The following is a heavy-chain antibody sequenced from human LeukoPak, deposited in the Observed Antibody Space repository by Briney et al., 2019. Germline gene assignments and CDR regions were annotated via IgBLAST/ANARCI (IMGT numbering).Heavy chain of an antibody. D-gene: IGHD3-22*01. CDR1: GGSISSTDYY. CDR3: VRTQLTPHAKSDSSGYYYDDY. CDR2: IYYSGST. J-gene: IGHJ4*02. V-gene: IGHV4-30-4*01. Sequence: SETLSLTCTVSGGSISSTDYYWTWIRQPPGKGLEWIGYIYYSGSTYYNPSLKSRITISVDTSKDQFSLKLSSVTAADTAVYYCVRTQLTPHAKSDSSGYYYDDYWGQGTLVTVSS.